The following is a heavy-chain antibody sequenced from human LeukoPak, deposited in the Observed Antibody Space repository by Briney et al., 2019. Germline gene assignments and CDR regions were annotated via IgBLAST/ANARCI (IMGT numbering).Heavy chain of an antibody. CDR3: ARVVVDLLYFDY. CDR2: IRQDGSEK. Sequence: GGSLRLSCAASGFTLSSYWMSWVRQAPGKGLEWVANIRQDGSEKYYVDSVKGRFTISRDNAKNSLYLQMNSLRAEDTAVYYCARVVVDLLYFDYWGQGTLVTVSS. CDR1: GFTLSSYW. J-gene: IGHJ4*02. V-gene: IGHV3-7*01. D-gene: IGHD2-21*01.